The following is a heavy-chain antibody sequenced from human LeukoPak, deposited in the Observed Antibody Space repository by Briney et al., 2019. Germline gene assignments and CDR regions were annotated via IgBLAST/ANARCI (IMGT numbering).Heavy chain of an antibody. CDR1: GFTFSSSA. CDR2: IRYDGSNE. CDR3: AKGYSSSLNWYFDL. V-gene: IGHV3-30*02. D-gene: IGHD6-13*01. J-gene: IGHJ2*01. Sequence: GGSLRLSCAASGFTFSSSAMHWVRQAPGKGLEWVTLIRYDGSNEYYADSVKGRFTISRDNSKNTLYLQMNSLRTEDTAVYYCAKGYSSSLNWYFDLWGRGTLVTVSS.